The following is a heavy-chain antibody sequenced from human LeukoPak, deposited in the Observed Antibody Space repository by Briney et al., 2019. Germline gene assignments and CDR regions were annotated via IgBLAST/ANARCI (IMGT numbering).Heavy chain of an antibody. CDR1: GYTFTGYY. V-gene: IGHV1-2*02. Sequence: GASVKVSCKASGYTFTGYYMHWVRQAPGQGLEWMGWINPNSGGTNYAQKFQGRVTMIRDTSISTAYMELSRLRSDDTAVYYCAKGGYYYDSSGYYDYYYYYMDVWGKGTTVTVSS. CDR2: INPNSGGT. J-gene: IGHJ6*03. D-gene: IGHD3-22*01. CDR3: AKGGYYYDSSGYYDYYYYYMDV.